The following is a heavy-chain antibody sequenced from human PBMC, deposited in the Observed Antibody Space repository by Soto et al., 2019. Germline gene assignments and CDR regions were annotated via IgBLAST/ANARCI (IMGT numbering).Heavy chain of an antibody. D-gene: IGHD6-25*01. Sequence: GRSLRLSCAASGFSFGGYAMIWVRQAPGKGLEWVAAISGSGASSFFADSVRGRFVISRDNSQNTVFLQMSNLRAEDTAMYYCTKGSRGYTNYFFDSWGLGTLVTVS. CDR2: ISGSGASS. V-gene: IGHV3-23*01. J-gene: IGHJ4*02. CDR3: TKGSRGYTNYFFDS. CDR1: GFSFGGYA.